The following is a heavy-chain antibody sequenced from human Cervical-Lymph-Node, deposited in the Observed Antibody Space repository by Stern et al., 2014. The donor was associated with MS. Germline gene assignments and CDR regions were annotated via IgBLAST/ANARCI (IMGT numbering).Heavy chain of an antibody. J-gene: IGHJ4*02. CDR2: IYYSGST. CDR3: ARHTRITMIVVGL. CDR1: GGSISSSSYY. D-gene: IGHD3-22*01. Sequence: QLQLQESGPGLVKPSETLSLTCTVSGGSISSSSYYWGWIRQPPGKGLEWIGGIYYSGSTYYNPSLKSRVTISVATSQHQFSLQLSSVTAADTAVYYCARHTRITMIVVGLWGQGTLVTVSS. V-gene: IGHV4-39*01.